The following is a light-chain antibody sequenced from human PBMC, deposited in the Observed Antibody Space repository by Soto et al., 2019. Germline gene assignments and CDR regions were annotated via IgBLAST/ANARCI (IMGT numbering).Light chain of an antibody. CDR1: SGDIGSYNY. Sequence: QSALTQPASVSGSPGQSITISCTGTSGDIGSYNYVSWYQQHPGKAPKLMIYEVSKRPSGVPDRFSGSKSGNTASLTVSGLQAEDEADYYCSSYAGSNAYVVFGGGTKLTVL. J-gene: IGLJ2*01. CDR3: SSYAGSNAYVV. CDR2: EVS. V-gene: IGLV2-8*01.